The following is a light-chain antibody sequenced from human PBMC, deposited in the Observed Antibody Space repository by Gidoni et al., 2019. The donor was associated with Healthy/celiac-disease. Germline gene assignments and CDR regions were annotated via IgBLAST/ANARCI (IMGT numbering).Light chain of an antibody. Sequence: QSVLPQPPSVSAAPGQKVPISCSGSSSNIGNNYVSWYQQLPGTAPKLIIYDNNKRPSGIPDRFSGSKSGTSATLGITGLQTGDEADYYCGTWDSSLSAVVFGGGTKLTVL. J-gene: IGLJ2*01. V-gene: IGLV1-51*01. CDR2: DNN. CDR3: GTWDSSLSAVV. CDR1: SSNIGNNY.